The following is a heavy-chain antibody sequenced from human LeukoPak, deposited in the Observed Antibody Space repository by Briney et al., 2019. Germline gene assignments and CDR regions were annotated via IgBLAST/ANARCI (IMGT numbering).Heavy chain of an antibody. CDR1: GFTFSSYW. CDR2: INHNGNVN. J-gene: IGHJ4*02. V-gene: IGHV3-7*03. D-gene: IGHD3-3*01. CDR3: ARDQYDTWSRRGNFDS. Sequence: GGSLRLSCAASGFTFSSYWMNWARQTPGKGLEWVASINHNGNVNYYVDSVKGRFTISRDNTKNSLYLQMNSLRAEDTAVSYCARDQYDTWSRRGNFDSWGQGTLVIVSS.